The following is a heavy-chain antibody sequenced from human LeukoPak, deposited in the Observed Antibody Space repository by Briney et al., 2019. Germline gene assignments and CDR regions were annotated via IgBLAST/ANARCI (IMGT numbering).Heavy chain of an antibody. CDR2: IIPILGIA. D-gene: IGHD4-17*01. Sequence: SVKVSCKASGGTFSSYAISWVRQAPGQGLEWMGRIIPILGIANYAQKFQGRDTITADKSTSTAYMELSRLRSEDTAVYYCARTMTTVTGYYYYGMDVWGQGTTVTVSS. V-gene: IGHV1-69*04. CDR3: ARTMTTVTGYYYYGMDV. CDR1: GGTFSSYA. J-gene: IGHJ6*02.